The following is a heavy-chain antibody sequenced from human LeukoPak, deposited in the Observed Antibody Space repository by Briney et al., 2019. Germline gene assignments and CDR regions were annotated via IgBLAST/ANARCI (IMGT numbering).Heavy chain of an antibody. CDR1: GASISTYY. CDR3: VKDGPLGSDF. J-gene: IGHJ4*02. CDR2: IYASGNT. V-gene: IGHV4-4*07. Sequence: SETLSLTCTISGASISTYYWSWILQPAGKGLEWIGRIYASGNTYKNPSLESRVTMSVDTSNNQFTLNLTSVTGADTAMYYCVKDGPLGSDFWGQGTQVTVSS. D-gene: IGHD2-15*01.